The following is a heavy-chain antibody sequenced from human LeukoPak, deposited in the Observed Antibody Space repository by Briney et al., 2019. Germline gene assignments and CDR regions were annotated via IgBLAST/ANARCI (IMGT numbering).Heavy chain of an antibody. CDR1: GYTFTSYY. CDR2: INPSGGST. Sequence: ASVKVSCKASGYTFTSYYMHWVRQAPGQGFEWMGIINPSGGSTSYAQKFQGRVTMTRDTSTSTVYMELSSLRSEDTAVYYCARASWVDYFDYWGQGTLVTVSS. CDR3: ARASWVDYFDY. J-gene: IGHJ4*02. D-gene: IGHD2-15*01. V-gene: IGHV1-46*01.